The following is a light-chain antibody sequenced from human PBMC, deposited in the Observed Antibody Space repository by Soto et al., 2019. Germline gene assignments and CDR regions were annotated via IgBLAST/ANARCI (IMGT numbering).Light chain of an antibody. CDR2: NNN. J-gene: IGLJ3*02. CDR1: SSNIGSNS. Sequence: QSVLTQPPSESGTPGQRVTISCSGSSSNIGSNSVSWFQQLPGTAPKLLISNNNQRPSGVPDRFSGSKSGTSASLAISGLQSEDEADYFCAAWDASLNAWVFGGGTKLTVL. CDR3: AAWDASLNAWV. V-gene: IGLV1-44*01.